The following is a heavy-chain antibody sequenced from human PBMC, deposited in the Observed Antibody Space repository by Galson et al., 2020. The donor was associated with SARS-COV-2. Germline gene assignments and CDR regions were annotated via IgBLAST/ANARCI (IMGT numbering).Heavy chain of an antibody. D-gene: IGHD2-21*01. CDR2: IRSKAYGGTT. V-gene: IGHV3-49*03. Sequence: GGSLRLSCTASGFTFGDYAMSWFRQAPGKGLEWVGFIRSKAYGGTTEYAASVKGRFTISRDDSKSIAYLQMNSLKTEDTAVYYCTRGGPPLAYCGGDCYSHFDYWGQGTLVTVSS. CDR1: GFTFGDYA. J-gene: IGHJ4*02. CDR3: TRGGPPLAYCGGDCYSHFDY.